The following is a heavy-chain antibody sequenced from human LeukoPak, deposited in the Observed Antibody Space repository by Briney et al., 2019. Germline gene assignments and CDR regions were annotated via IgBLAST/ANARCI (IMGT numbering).Heavy chain of an antibody. CDR1: GYTFTSYG. CDR3: ASGTTDIVVVPATLRNYYFDY. J-gene: IGHJ4*02. Sequence: ASVKVSCKASGYTFTSYGISWVRQAPGQGLEWMGWISAYNGNTNYVQKLQGRVTMTTDTSTSTAYMELSSLRSEDTAVYYCASGTTDIVVVPATLRNYYFDYWGQGTLVTVSS. D-gene: IGHD2-2*01. CDR2: ISAYNGNT. V-gene: IGHV1-18*01.